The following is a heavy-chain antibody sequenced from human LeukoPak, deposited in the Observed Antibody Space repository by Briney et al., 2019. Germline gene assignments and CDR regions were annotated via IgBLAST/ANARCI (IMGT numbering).Heavy chain of an antibody. CDR2: IYYSGST. V-gene: IGHV4-61*01. Sequence: SETLSLTCTVSGGSISSSSYYWGWIRQPPGKGLEWIGYIYYSGSTNYNPSLKSRVTISVDTSKNQFSLKLSSVTAADTAVYYCAREGSSSGGDAFDIWGQGTMVTVSS. J-gene: IGHJ3*02. D-gene: IGHD6-6*01. CDR1: GGSISSSSYY. CDR3: AREGSSSGGDAFDI.